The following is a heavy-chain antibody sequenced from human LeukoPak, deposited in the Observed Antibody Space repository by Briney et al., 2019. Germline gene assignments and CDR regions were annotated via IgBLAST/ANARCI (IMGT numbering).Heavy chain of an antibody. Sequence: GGSLRLSCVASGFTLSSYAMSWVRQAPGKGLQWVSSLGISGGYTWYAGSVKGRFTISRDSSKNTLYLQMNSLGAEDTAVYYCARGGGGNSDFLTTYTGASLSFDYWGQGALVTVSS. CDR2: LGISGGYT. J-gene: IGHJ4*02. CDR1: GFTLSSYA. CDR3: ARGGGGNSDFLTTYTGASLSFDY. D-gene: IGHD3-9*01. V-gene: IGHV3-23*01.